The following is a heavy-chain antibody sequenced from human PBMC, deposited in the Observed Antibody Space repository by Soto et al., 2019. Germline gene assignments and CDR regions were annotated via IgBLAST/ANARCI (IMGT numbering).Heavy chain of an antibody. V-gene: IGHV1-2*04. CDR2: INPNSGGT. J-gene: IGHJ3*02. CDR1: GYTFTGYY. CDR3: ARSRNTGYCSSTSCLDDAFDI. D-gene: IGHD2-2*01. Sequence: GASVKVSCKASGYTFTGYYMHWVRQAPGQGLEWMGWINPNSGGTNYAQKFQGWVTMTRDTSISTAYMELSRLRSDDTAVYYCARSRNTGYCSSTSCLDDAFDIWGQGTMVTVSS.